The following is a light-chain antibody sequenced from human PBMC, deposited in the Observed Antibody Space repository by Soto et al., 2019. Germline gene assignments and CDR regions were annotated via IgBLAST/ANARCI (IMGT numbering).Light chain of an antibody. CDR3: GTWDSRLSAVL. V-gene: IGLV1-51*02. J-gene: IGLJ2*01. CDR2: ENY. CDR1: SSNIGNNF. Sequence: QSVLTQAPSVSAAPGQRVIISCSGSSSNIGNNFVSWYQHLPGTAPKLLIYENYKRPSGIPDRFSGSKSGTSATLDITGLQTGDEADYYCGTWDSRLSAVLFGGGTQLTVL.